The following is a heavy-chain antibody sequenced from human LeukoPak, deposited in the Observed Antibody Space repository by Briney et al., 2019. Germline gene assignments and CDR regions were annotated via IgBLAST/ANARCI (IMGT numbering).Heavy chain of an antibody. D-gene: IGHD7-27*01. Sequence: ASVKVSRKASGYTFTGYYMHWVRQAPGQGLEWMGRINPNSGGTNYAQKFQGRVTMTRDTSISTAYMELSRLRSDDTAVYYCARDPTLGLMLFDIWGQRTMVTVSS. J-gene: IGHJ3*02. CDR3: ARDPTLGLMLFDI. CDR1: GYTFTGYY. V-gene: IGHV1-2*06. CDR2: INPNSGGT.